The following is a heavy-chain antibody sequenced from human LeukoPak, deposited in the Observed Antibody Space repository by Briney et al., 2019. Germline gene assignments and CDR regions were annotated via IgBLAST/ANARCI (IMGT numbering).Heavy chain of an antibody. CDR1: GGSFSGYY. V-gene: IGHV4-34*01. CDR2: INHSGST. CDR3: ARVIGYYDLWSGYSRYYFDY. Sequence: PSETLSLTCAVYGGSFSGYYWSWIRQPPGKGLGWIGEINHSGSTNYNPSLTSRVTISVDTSKNEFSLKLSSVNAADTAVYYCARVIGYYDLWSGYSRYYFDYWGQGTLVTVSS. D-gene: IGHD3-3*01. J-gene: IGHJ4*02.